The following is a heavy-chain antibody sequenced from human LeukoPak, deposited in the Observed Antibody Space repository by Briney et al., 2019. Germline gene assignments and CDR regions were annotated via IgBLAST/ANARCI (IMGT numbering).Heavy chain of an antibody. D-gene: IGHD1-26*01. V-gene: IGHV4-59*01. J-gene: IGHJ4*02. CDR1: GGSISSYY. Sequence: SETLSLTCTVSGGSISSYYWSWIRQPPGKGLEWIGYIYYSGSTNYNPSLKSRVTISVDTSKNQFSLKLSSVTAADTAVYYCAIVGATEPFDYWGQGTLVTVSS. CDR2: IYYSGST. CDR3: AIVGATEPFDY.